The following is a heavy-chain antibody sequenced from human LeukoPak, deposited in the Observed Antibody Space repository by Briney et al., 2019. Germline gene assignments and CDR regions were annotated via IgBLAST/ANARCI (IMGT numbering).Heavy chain of an antibody. CDR1: GYTFTGYY. D-gene: IGHD3-10*01. CDR2: INPNSGGT. CDR3: ARAGGGSGSYYNTGGY. Sequence: ASVKFSCKASGYTFTGYYMHWVRQAPGQGLEWMGWINPNSGGTNYAQKFQGRVTMTRDTSISTAYMELSRLRSEDTAVYYCARAGGGSGSYYNTGGYWGQGTLVTVSS. J-gene: IGHJ4*02. V-gene: IGHV1-2*02.